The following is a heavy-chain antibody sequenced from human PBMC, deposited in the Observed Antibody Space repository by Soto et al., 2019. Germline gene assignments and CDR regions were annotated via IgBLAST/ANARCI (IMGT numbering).Heavy chain of an antibody. V-gene: IGHV3-30*18. Sequence: QVQLVESGGGVVQPGTSLTLSCAASGFAFTSYAMHWVRQAPGKGLEWVAVMSYDGGRTIYADSVKGRFTISRDTSKSTLYLITNSLTTEDAAVYDYAKKEWDTSLATYYVAYWGLGHLVTVSS. CDR2: MSYDGGRT. J-gene: IGHJ4*02. CDR3: AKKEWDTSLATYYVAY. D-gene: IGHD1-26*01. CDR1: GFAFTSYA.